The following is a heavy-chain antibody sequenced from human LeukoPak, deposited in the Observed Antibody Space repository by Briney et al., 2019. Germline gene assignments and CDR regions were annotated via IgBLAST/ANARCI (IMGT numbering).Heavy chain of an antibody. V-gene: IGHV3-48*01. CDR2: ISSRSSSI. CDR3: ARRRSCTNGVCPDAFDI. D-gene: IGHD2-8*01. Sequence: GGSLRLSCAVSGFTFSSYNMNWVRQAPGQGLEWVSYISSRSSSIYYADSVKGRFTISRDNAKNSLYLQMNSLRAEDTAVYYGARRRSCTNGVCPDAFDIWGQGTLVTVSS. J-gene: IGHJ3*02. CDR1: GFTFSSYN.